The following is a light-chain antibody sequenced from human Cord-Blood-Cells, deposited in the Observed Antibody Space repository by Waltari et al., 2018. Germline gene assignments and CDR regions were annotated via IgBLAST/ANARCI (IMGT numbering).Light chain of an antibody. CDR2: LGS. CDR3: MQALQTPFT. Sequence: DIVMTQSPLSLPVTPGEPASISCRSSQSLLHSNGYNYLDWYLQKPGQSPQLLIYLGSNRASGVPDRFSGSGSGTDLTLKISRVEAEDVGGYYCMQALQTPFTFGPGTKVDIK. V-gene: IGKV2-28*01. J-gene: IGKJ3*01. CDR1: QSLLHSNGYNY.